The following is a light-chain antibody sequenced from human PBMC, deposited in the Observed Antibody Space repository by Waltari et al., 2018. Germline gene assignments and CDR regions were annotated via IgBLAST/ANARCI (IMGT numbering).Light chain of an antibody. V-gene: IGLV2-11*01. CDR2: DVT. Sequence: SALTQPPSASGSPVPSYTISCTGTSSEVGDFIFVSWYQQNPAEAPKLMIYDVTTRPSGVPDRLSGSKSGNTASLTISGLQAEDEANYYCCSYIGTHTNWVFGGGTKLTVL. CDR3: CSYIGTHTNWV. CDR1: SSEVGDFIF. J-gene: IGLJ3*02.